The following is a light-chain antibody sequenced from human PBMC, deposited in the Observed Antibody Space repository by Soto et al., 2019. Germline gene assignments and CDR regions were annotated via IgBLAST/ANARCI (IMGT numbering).Light chain of an antibody. CDR2: AAF. CDR3: QQFDSYPLT. V-gene: IGKV1-13*02. CDR1: QDIGSA. Sequence: ALQLTQSPSSLSASVGDRVTITCRTSQDIGSALAWYQQKPGKPPQLLIHAAFNLESGVPSRFSGTGSGTDFTLTISSQQPEDFATYYCQQFDSYPLTFGGGTKVEIK. J-gene: IGKJ4*01.